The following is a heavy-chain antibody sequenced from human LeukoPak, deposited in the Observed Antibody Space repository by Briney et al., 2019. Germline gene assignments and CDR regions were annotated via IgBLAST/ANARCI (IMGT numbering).Heavy chain of an antibody. Sequence: SETLSLTCTVSGGSISSGGYYWSWIRQHPGKGLEWIGYIYYSGSTYYNPSLKSRVTISVDTSKNQFSLKLSSVTAADTAVYYCARVAVSGYYDSSGYPGGNWFDPWGQGTLVTVSS. V-gene: IGHV4-31*03. CDR3: ARVAVSGYYDSSGYPGGNWFDP. J-gene: IGHJ5*02. D-gene: IGHD3-22*01. CDR1: GGSISSGGYY. CDR2: IYYSGST.